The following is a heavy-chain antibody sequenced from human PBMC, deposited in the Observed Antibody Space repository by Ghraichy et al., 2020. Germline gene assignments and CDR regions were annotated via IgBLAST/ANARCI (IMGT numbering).Heavy chain of an antibody. Sequence: LSLPCAASGFTFSSYGMHWVRQAPGKGLEWVAFIRYDGSNKYYADSVKGRFTISRDNSKNTLYLQMNSLRAEDTAVYYCAKDYYDYVWGSYRYHDYWGQGTLVTVSS. CDR1: GFTFSSYG. V-gene: IGHV3-30*02. CDR2: IRYDGSNK. CDR3: AKDYYDYVWGSYRYHDY. J-gene: IGHJ4*02. D-gene: IGHD3-16*02.